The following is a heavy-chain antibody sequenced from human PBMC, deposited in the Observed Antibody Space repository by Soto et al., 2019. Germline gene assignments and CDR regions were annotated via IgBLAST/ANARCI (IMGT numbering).Heavy chain of an antibody. CDR1: GFTFSSYA. Sequence: QVQLVESGGGVVQPGRSLRLSCAASGFTFSSYAMHWVRQAPGKGLEWVAVISYDGSNKYYADSVKGRFTISRDNSKNPLYLQMNSLRAEDTAVYYCAREPFCGGDCYPYFDYWGQGTLVTVSS. V-gene: IGHV3-30-3*01. CDR3: AREPFCGGDCYPYFDY. CDR2: ISYDGSNK. D-gene: IGHD2-21*02. J-gene: IGHJ4*02.